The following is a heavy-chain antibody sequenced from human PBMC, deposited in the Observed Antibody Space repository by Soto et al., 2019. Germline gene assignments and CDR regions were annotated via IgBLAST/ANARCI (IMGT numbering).Heavy chain of an antibody. V-gene: IGHV1-69*13. CDR3: AREAQIYYDSSGYYPRPDDAFDI. D-gene: IGHD3-22*01. Sequence: SVKVSCKASGGTFSSYAISWVRQAPGQGLEWMGGIIPIFGTANYAQKFQGRVTITADESTSTAYMELSSLRSEDTAVYYCAREAQIYYDSSGYYPRPDDAFDIWGQGTMVTVSS. J-gene: IGHJ3*02. CDR2: IIPIFGTA. CDR1: GGTFSSYA.